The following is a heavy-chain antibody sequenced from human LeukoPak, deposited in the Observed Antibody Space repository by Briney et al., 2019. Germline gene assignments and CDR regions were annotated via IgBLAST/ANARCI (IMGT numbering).Heavy chain of an antibody. CDR2: ISAYNGNT. Sequence: GASVKVSCKASGYTFTSYGISWVRQAPGQGLEWMGWISAYNGNTYYAQKLQGRVTMTTDTSTSTAYMELRSLRSDDTAVYYCARHDCSSTSCYGNFDYWGQGTLVTVSS. CDR1: GYTFTSYG. D-gene: IGHD2-2*01. J-gene: IGHJ4*02. V-gene: IGHV1-18*01. CDR3: ARHDCSSTSCYGNFDY.